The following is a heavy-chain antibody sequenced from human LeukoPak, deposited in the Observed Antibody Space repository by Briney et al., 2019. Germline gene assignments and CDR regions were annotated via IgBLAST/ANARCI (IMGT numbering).Heavy chain of an antibody. D-gene: IGHD4-17*01. V-gene: IGHV3-53*01. CDR2: IYSGGST. CDR1: GFTVSSNY. CDR3: AGITTVYYYGIDV. J-gene: IGHJ6*02. Sequence: GGSLRLSCAASGFTVSSNYMSWVRQAPGKGLEWVSVIYSGGSTYYADSVKGRFTISRDNSKNTLYLQMNSLRAEDTAVYYCAGITTVYYYGIDVWGQGTTVTVSS.